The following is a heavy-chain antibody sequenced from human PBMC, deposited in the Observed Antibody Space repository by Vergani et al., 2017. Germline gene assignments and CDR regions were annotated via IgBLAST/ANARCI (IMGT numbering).Heavy chain of an antibody. Sequence: EVQLLESGGGLVQPGGSLKLSCAASGFTFSGSAMHWVRQASGKGLEWVGRIRSKANSYATAYAASVKGRFTISRDDSKNTAYLQMNSLKTEDTAVYYCARDYGGNLPAVGWFDPWGQGTLVTVSS. J-gene: IGHJ5*02. CDR3: ARDYGGNLPAVGWFDP. D-gene: IGHD4-23*01. CDR1: GFTFSGSA. CDR2: IRSKANSYAT. V-gene: IGHV3-73*01.